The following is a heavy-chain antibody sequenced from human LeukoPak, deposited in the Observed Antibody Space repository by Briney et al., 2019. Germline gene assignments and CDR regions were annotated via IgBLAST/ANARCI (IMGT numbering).Heavy chain of an antibody. Sequence: GGSLRLSCAASGFTFSNYWVHWVRQAAGKGLEWVAVISYDGSNKNYADSVKGRFTISRDISKNTLYLQMNSLRAEDTAVYYCAKRLGYYDSSEGYFDYWGQGTLVTVSS. J-gene: IGHJ4*02. CDR3: AKRLGYYDSSEGYFDY. CDR1: GFTFSNYW. CDR2: ISYDGSNK. D-gene: IGHD3-22*01. V-gene: IGHV3-30*18.